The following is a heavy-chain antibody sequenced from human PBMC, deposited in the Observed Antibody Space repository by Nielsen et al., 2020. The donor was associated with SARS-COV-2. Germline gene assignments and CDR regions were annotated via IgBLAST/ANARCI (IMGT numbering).Heavy chain of an antibody. V-gene: IGHV7-4-1*02. J-gene: IGHJ6*03. CDR3: ARGGVTMDRGGYYYYYMDV. CDR2: INTNTGNP. D-gene: IGHD3-10*01. Sequence: WVRQAPGQGLEWMGWINTNTGNPTYAQGFTGRFVFSLDTSVSTAYLQISSLKAEDTAVYYCARGGVTMDRGGYYYYYMDVWGKGTTVTVSS.